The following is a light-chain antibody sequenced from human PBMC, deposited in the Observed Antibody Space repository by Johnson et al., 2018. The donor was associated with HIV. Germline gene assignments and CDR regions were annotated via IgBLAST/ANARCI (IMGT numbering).Light chain of an antibody. V-gene: IGLV1-51*01. CDR1: SSNIGNNY. Sequence: QPVLTQPPSVSAAPGQKVTISCSGSSSNIGNNYVSWYQQLPGTAPKLIIYDNNKRPSGIPDRFSGSKSGTSATLGITGLQTGDEADYYCGTWDSSLSAIYVFGTGTKVTVL. CDR3: GTWDSSLSAIYV. CDR2: DNN. J-gene: IGLJ1*01.